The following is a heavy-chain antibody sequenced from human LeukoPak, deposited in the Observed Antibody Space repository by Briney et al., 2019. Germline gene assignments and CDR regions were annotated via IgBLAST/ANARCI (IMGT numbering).Heavy chain of an antibody. V-gene: IGHV4-31*03. J-gene: IGHJ2*01. D-gene: IGHD6-19*01. CDR1: GGSISSGGYY. Sequence: SETLSLTCTVSGGSISSGGYYWSWIRQHPGKGLEWIGYIYYSGSTYYNPSLKSRVTISVDTSKNQFSLKLSSVTAADTAVYYCARAASSGGINNWYFDLWGRGTLVTVSS. CDR3: ARAASSGGINNWYFDL. CDR2: IYYSGST.